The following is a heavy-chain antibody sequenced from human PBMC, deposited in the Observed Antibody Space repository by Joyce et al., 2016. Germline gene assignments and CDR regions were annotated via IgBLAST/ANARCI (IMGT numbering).Heavy chain of an antibody. J-gene: IGHJ6*02. CDR2: ISATSYYI. CDR3: ARGGISYYYAMDV. D-gene: IGHD3-16*01. CDR1: GFTFSSSS. V-gene: IGHV3-21*01. Sequence: QLVESGGGVVKAGGSLRLSCEASGFTFSSSSMSWVRQGPGKGLEGGAAISATSYYIFHAETVRGRFTVSRDNAKKTLYLQMNSLRAEDSAVFYCARGGISYYYAMDVWGQGTTVTVSS.